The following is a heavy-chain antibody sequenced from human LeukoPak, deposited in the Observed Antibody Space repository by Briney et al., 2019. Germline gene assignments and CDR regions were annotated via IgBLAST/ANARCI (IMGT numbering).Heavy chain of an antibody. D-gene: IGHD4-17*01. Sequence: GGSLRLSCAASGFTVSSNYMSWVRQAPGKGLEWVSVIYSGGSTYYADSVKGRFTISRDNSKNTLYLQMNSPRAEDTAVYYCARGSYGDSFDYWGQGTLVTVSS. CDR2: IYSGGST. CDR3: ARGSYGDSFDY. J-gene: IGHJ4*02. V-gene: IGHV3-53*01. CDR1: GFTVSSNY.